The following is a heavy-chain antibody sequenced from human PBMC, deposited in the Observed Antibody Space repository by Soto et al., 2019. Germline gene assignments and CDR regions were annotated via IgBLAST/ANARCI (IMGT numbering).Heavy chain of an antibody. Sequence: QVQLVQSGAEVKKPGASVKVSCKASGYTFTSYDINWVRQATGQGLAWMGWMNPNSGNTGYAQKFKGRVTMPRNTSMGTAYMELSSLRSEDTAVYYCAREKASYGMDVWGKGTTVTVSS. CDR1: GYTFTSYD. CDR3: AREKASYGMDV. J-gene: IGHJ6*04. V-gene: IGHV1-8*01. CDR2: MNPNSGNT.